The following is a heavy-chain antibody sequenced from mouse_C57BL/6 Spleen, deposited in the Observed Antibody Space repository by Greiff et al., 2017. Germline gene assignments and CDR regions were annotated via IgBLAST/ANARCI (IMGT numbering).Heavy chain of an antibody. CDR2: INPGSGGT. Sequence: QVQLKQSGAELVRPGTSVKVSCKASGYAFTNYLIEWVKQRPGQGLEWIGVINPGSGGTNYNEKFKGKATLTADKSSSTAYMQLSSLTSEDSAVYFCARSGGSSYENAMDYWGQGTSGTVSS. CDR3: ARSGGSSYENAMDY. V-gene: IGHV1-54*01. D-gene: IGHD1-1*01. CDR1: GYAFTNYL. J-gene: IGHJ4*01.